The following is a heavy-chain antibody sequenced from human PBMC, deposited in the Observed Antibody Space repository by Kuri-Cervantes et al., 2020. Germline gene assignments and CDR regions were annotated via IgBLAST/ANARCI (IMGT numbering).Heavy chain of an antibody. CDR2: IYWDDDK. CDR1: GFSLSTSGMC. D-gene: IGHD3-3*01. CDR3: ARSRITGSFDP. Sequence: SGPTLVKPTQTLTLTCTFSGFSLSTSGMCVSWIRQPPGKALEWLALIYWDDDKRYSPSLKSRLTITKDTSKSQVVLTMTNMDPVDTATYYCARSRITGSFDPWGQGTLVTVSS. V-gene: IGHV2-5*08. J-gene: IGHJ5*02.